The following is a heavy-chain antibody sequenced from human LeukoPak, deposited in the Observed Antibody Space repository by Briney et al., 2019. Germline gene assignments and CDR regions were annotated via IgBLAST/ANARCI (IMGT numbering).Heavy chain of an antibody. CDR2: IYYTGAT. D-gene: IGHD3-16*01. CDR1: YVSICRGRYY. CDR3: ARRGDY. J-gene: IGHJ4*02. V-gene: IGHV4-39*01. Sequence: PSKTVYRTYRVVYVSICRGRYYWCLSGRPPGKGLEWIGAIYYTGATYYSPSLKSRVTISADTSKNQFSLKLTSVTAADTAVYYCARRGDYWGQGILVTVSS.